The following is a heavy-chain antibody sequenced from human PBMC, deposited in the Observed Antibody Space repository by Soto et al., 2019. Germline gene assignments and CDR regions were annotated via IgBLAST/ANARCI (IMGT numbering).Heavy chain of an antibody. CDR2: IWNDGSNK. CDR3: ARDMDTAMVSNAFDI. Sequence: LRLSCAASGFTFSSHGMHWVRQAPGKGLEWVALIWNDGSNKYYVDSVKGRFTISRDNSKNTLYLQMHSLRAEDTAVYHCARDMDTAMVSNAFDIWGQGTMVTVSS. V-gene: IGHV3-33*01. CDR1: GFTFSSHG. D-gene: IGHD5-18*01. J-gene: IGHJ3*02.